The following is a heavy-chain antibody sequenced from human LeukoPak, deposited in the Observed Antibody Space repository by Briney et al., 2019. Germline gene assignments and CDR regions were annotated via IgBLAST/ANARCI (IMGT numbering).Heavy chain of an antibody. V-gene: IGHV3-33*01. D-gene: IGHD3-9*01. CDR3: ARDGPYYDILTGYFYFDY. J-gene: IGHJ4*02. CDR1: GFTFSSYG. CDR2: IWYDGSNK. Sequence: XGSLRLSCAASGFTFSSYGMHWVRQAPGKGLEWVAVIWYDGSNKYYADSVKGRFTISRDNSKNTLYLQMNSLRAEDTAVYYCARDGPYYDILTGYFYFDYWGQGTLVTVSS.